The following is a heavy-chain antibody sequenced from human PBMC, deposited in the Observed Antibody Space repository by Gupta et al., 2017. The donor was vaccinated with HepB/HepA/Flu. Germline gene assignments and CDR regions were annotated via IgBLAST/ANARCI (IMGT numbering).Heavy chain of an antibody. CDR2: MTGAGSHT. V-gene: IGHV3-23*01. Sequence: EVQLLESGGGLVQPGESLRLSCATSGFTFAGYVMHWVRQAPGKGLEWVSTMTGAGSHTFYADSVKGRFTISKDNSKSTLFLQMTSLRAEDTAVYYCARRGGEVYGASDSWGQGNLVSVSS. D-gene: IGHD3-10*01. J-gene: IGHJ4*02. CDR3: ARRGGEVYGASDS. CDR1: GFTFAGYV.